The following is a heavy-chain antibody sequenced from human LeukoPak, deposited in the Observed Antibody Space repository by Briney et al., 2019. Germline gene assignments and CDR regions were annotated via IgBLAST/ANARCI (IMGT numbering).Heavy chain of an antibody. V-gene: IGHV3-23*01. CDR3: AKVVCSSTSCWNDAFDI. J-gene: IGHJ3*02. CDR2: ISGSGGST. Sequence: PPGGSLRLSCAASGFTFSSYAMSWVRQAPGKGLEWVSAISGSGGSTYYADSVKGRFTISRDNSKNTLYLQMNSLRAEDTAVYYCAKVVCSSTSCWNDAFDIWGQGTMVTVSS. CDR1: GFTFSSYA. D-gene: IGHD2-2*01.